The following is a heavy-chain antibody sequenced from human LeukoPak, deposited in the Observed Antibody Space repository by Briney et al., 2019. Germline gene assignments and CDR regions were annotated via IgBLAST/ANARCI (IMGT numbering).Heavy chain of an antibody. CDR3: AREGDTAMVTFYY. Sequence: GASVKVSCKASGCTFTGYYMHWVRQAPGQGLEWMGWINPNSGGTNYAQKFQGRVTMTRDTSISTAYMELGRLRSDDTAVYYCAREGDTAMVTFYYWGQGTLVTVSS. D-gene: IGHD5-18*01. V-gene: IGHV1-2*02. J-gene: IGHJ4*02. CDR1: GCTFTGYY. CDR2: INPNSGGT.